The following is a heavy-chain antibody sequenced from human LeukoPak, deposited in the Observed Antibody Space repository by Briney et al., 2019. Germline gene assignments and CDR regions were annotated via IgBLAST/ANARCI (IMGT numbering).Heavy chain of an antibody. CDR1: GYTFTSFG. CDR3: ATAGSGWIFDY. Sequence: ASVKVSCKASGYTFTSFGITWVRQAPGQGLEWMGWISGYNGHTNYAQKFQGRVTMTTDTSTSTAYMELRSLRSDDTAVYYCATAGSGWIFDYWGQGTLVTVSS. D-gene: IGHD6-19*01. V-gene: IGHV1-18*01. J-gene: IGHJ4*02. CDR2: ISGYNGHT.